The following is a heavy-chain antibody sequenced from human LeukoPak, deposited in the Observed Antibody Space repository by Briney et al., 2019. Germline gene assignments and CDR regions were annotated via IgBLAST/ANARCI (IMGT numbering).Heavy chain of an antibody. CDR1: GFTFSSYS. CDR2: ISSSSSTI. J-gene: IGHJ5*02. D-gene: IGHD2-21*02. Sequence: SGGSLRLSCAASGFTFSSYSMNWVRQAPGKGLEWVSYISSSSSTIYYADSVKGRFTISRDNSKNTLYLQMNSLRAEDTAVYYCARADCGGDCYFGWFDPWGQGTLVTVSS. CDR3: ARADCGGDCYFGWFDP. V-gene: IGHV3-48*01.